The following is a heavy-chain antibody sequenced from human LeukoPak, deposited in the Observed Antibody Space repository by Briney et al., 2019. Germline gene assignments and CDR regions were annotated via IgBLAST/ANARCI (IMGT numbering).Heavy chain of an antibody. CDR3: ARRMMVRGVGYYGMDV. J-gene: IGHJ6*02. CDR1: GYTFTGYY. Sequence: ASVKVSCKASGYTFTGYYMHWVPQAPGQGLEWMGWINPNSGGTNYAQKFQGRVTMTRDTSISTAYMELSRLRSDDTAVYYCARRMMVRGVGYYGMDVWGQGTTVTVSS. D-gene: IGHD3-10*01. V-gene: IGHV1-2*02. CDR2: INPNSGGT.